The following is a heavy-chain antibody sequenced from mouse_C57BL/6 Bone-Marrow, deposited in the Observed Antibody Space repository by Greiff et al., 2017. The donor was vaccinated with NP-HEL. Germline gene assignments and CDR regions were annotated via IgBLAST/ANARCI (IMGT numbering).Heavy chain of an antibody. Sequence: EVKLVESGGGLVKPGGSLKLSCAASGFTFSSYAMSWVRQTPEKRLEWVATISDGGSYTYYPDNVKGRFTISRDNAKNNLYLQMSHLKSEDTAMYYCARFYYGNYEDYWGQCTTLTVSS. J-gene: IGHJ2*01. D-gene: IGHD2-1*01. CDR3: ARFYYGNYEDY. CDR2: ISDGGSYT. CDR1: GFTFSSYA. V-gene: IGHV5-4*03.